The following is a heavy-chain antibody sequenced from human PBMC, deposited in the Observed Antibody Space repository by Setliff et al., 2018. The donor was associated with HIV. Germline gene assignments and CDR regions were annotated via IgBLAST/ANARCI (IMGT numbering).Heavy chain of an antibody. J-gene: IGHJ3*02. CDR1: GYSISSGYF. V-gene: IGHV4-38-2*01. D-gene: IGHD1-26*01. Sequence: PSETLSLTCAVSGYSISSGYFWGWIRQPPGKGLEWIGSLYHSGTNFYNPSLKSRVTISLDTSTNLFSLRLSSVTAADTAVYYCARHSGRLLDRYAFDIWGQGTMVTVSS. CDR2: LYHSGTN. CDR3: ARHSGRLLDRYAFDI.